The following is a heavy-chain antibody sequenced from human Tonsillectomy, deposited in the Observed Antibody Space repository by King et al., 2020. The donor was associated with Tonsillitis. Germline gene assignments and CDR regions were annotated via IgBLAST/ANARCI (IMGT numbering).Heavy chain of an antibody. D-gene: IGHD1-26*01. Sequence: VQLVESGGGVVQPGRSLRLSCAASGFTFSTYGMHWVRQAPGKGLEWVAVISSDESNEFYADSVKGRFTISRDNSKNTLYLQMNSLRVEDTAVYYCTTDEPWDLEVWGQGILVTVSS. CDR3: TTDEPWDLEV. V-gene: IGHV3-30*03. CDR1: GFTFSTYG. J-gene: IGHJ4*02. CDR2: ISSDESNE.